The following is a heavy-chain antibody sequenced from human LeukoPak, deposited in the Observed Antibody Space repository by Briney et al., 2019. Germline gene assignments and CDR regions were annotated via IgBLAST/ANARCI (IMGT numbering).Heavy chain of an antibody. J-gene: IGHJ4*02. V-gene: IGHV1-2*02. Sequence: ASVKVSCKASGYTFTRYYMHWVRQAPGQGLEWMGWINPNSGGTNYAQKFQGRVTMTRDTSISTAYMELSRLRSDDTAVYYCARVDGYNSEFDYWGQGTLVTVSS. CDR1: GYTFTRYY. CDR2: INPNSGGT. CDR3: ARVDGYNSEFDY. D-gene: IGHD5-24*01.